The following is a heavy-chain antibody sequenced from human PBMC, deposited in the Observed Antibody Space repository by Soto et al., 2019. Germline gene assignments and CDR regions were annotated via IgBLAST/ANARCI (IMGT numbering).Heavy chain of an antibody. Sequence: EVQLVESGGGLVKPGGSLRLSCAASGFTFSSYSMNWVRQAPGKGLEWVSSISSSSSYIYYVDSVKGRFTISRDNANNSLHLQMNSLRDEDTAVYYCARFKAGDRYFDYWGQGTLVTVSS. J-gene: IGHJ4*02. CDR2: ISSSSSYI. CDR1: GFTFSSYS. D-gene: IGHD2-21*01. V-gene: IGHV3-21*01. CDR3: ARFKAGDRYFDY.